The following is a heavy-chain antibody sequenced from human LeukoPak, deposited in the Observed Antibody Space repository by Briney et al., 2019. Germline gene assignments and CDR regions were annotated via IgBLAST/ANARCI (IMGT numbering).Heavy chain of an antibody. CDR2: IYYSGST. CDR3: ARGVELYYYYYMDV. Sequence: SETLSLTCTVSGGSISSSSYYWGWIRQPPGKGLEWIGSIYYSGSTYYNPSLKSRVTISVDTSKNQFSLKLSSVTAADTAVYYCARGVELYYYYYMDVWGKGTTVTVSS. D-gene: IGHD1-7*01. CDR1: GGSISSSSYY. V-gene: IGHV4-39*07. J-gene: IGHJ6*03.